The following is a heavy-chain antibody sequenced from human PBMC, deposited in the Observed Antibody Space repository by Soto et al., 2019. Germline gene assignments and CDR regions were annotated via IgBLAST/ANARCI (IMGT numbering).Heavy chain of an antibody. CDR3: ARAGQWLVLYFDY. CDR2: INPNSGGT. J-gene: IGHJ4*02. Sequence: QVQLVQSGAEVKKPGASVKVSCKASGYTFTGYYMHWVRQAPGQGLEWMGWINPNSGGTNYAQKFQGRGTMTRDPSNSTAYLELSRLRCDDTAVYYCARAGQWLVLYFDYWGQGTLVTVSS. V-gene: IGHV1-2*02. CDR1: GYTFTGYY. D-gene: IGHD6-19*01.